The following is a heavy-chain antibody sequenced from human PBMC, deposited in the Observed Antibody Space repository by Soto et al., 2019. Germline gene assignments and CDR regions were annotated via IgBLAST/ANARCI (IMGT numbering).Heavy chain of an antibody. CDR3: AKENLGVVVTINYYYGMDV. V-gene: IGHV3-23*01. J-gene: IGHJ6*02. Sequence: GGSLRLSCAASGFTFSSYAMSWVRQAPGKGLEWVSAISGSGGSTYYADSVKGRFTISRDNSKNTLYLQMNSLRAEDTAVYYCAKENLGVVVTINYYYGMDVWGQGTTVTVSS. CDR1: GFTFSSYA. CDR2: ISGSGGST. D-gene: IGHD2-15*01.